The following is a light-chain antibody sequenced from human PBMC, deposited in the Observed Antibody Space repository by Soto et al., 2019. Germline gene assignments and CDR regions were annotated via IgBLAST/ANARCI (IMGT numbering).Light chain of an antibody. CDR1: SGSVSTSYY. V-gene: IGLV8-61*01. CDR3: VLYMGSGGWV. J-gene: IGLJ3*02. CDR2: STN. Sequence: QAVVTQEPSFSVSPGGTVTLTCGLSSGSVSTSYYPSWYQQTPGQAPRTLIYSTNTRSSGVPDRFSGSILGNKAALTITGAQADDESDYYCVLYMGSGGWVFGGGTKLTDL.